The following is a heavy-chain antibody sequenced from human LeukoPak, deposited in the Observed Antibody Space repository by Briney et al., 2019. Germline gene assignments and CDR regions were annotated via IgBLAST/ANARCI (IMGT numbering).Heavy chain of an antibody. CDR2: IYYSGST. D-gene: IGHD3-22*01. Sequence: SETLSLTCTVSDGSISSGGYYWSWIRQHPGKGLEWIGYIYYSGSTYYNPSLKSRVTISVDTSKNQFSLKLSSVTAADTAVYYCARVGVTMTGYYGMDVWGQGTTVTVSS. CDR3: ARVGVTMTGYYGMDV. CDR1: DGSISSGGYY. J-gene: IGHJ6*02. V-gene: IGHV4-31*03.